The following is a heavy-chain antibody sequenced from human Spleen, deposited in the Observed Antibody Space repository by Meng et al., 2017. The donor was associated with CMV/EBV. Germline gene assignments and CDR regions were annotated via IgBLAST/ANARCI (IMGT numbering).Heavy chain of an antibody. CDR3: ARGYPTGFFSANDY. D-gene: IGHD3-16*02. CDR2: IYYTGTT. J-gene: IGHJ4*01. CDR1: GGSVSSSSYY. Sequence: ESLKISCTVSGGSVSSSSYYWGWIRQPPGKGLEWIGTIYYTGTTYYNPSLRSRVTISIDRSSSQVSLKVTSVTDADTAVYYCARGYPTGFFSANDYWGHGTLVTVSS. V-gene: IGHV4-39*07.